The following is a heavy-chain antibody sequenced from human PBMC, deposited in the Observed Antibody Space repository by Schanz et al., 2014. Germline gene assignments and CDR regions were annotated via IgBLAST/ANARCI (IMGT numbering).Heavy chain of an antibody. CDR1: GGSISSATYY. D-gene: IGHD3-16*02. V-gene: IGHV4-31*03. CDR3: ARVSHVYRYYYIDF. CDR2: INHGGST. J-gene: IGHJ6*03. Sequence: QVQLQESGPGLVKPSQTLSLTCTVSGGSISSATYYWSWIRQPPGKGLEWIAEINHGGSTNYNPSLKSRVTISVDTSKNQFSLNLSSATAADTAVYYCARVSHVYRYYYIDFWGKGTTVTVSS.